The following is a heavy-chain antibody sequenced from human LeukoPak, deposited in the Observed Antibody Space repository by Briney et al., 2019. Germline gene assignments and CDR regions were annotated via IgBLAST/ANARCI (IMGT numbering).Heavy chain of an antibody. CDR2: ISSSSSYI. D-gene: IGHD4-17*01. J-gene: IGHJ3*02. CDR1: GFTFSSNS. Sequence: PGGSLRLSCSASGFTFSSNSMNWLRQAPGKGLEWVSSISSSSSYIYYADSVKGRFTISRDNAKNSLYLQMNSLRAEDTAVYYCARDRDYGDYGGAFDIWGQGTMVTVSS. V-gene: IGHV3-21*01. CDR3: ARDRDYGDYGGAFDI.